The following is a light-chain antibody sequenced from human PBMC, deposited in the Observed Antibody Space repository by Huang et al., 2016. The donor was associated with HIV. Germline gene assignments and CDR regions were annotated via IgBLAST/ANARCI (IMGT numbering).Light chain of an antibody. CDR3: QQRSNWPRT. CDR1: QSVSSY. Sequence: EIVLTQSPATLSLSPGERATLSCRASQSVSSYLAWYQQKPGPAPRLLSYDASSRATGIPARFSGSGSGTDFTLTISSLEPEDFAVYYCQQRSNWPRTFGQGTKVEIK. V-gene: IGKV3-11*01. J-gene: IGKJ1*01. CDR2: DAS.